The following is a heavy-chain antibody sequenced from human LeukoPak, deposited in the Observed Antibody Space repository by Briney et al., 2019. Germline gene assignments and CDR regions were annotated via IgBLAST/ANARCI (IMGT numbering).Heavy chain of an antibody. CDR2: MSGSSGST. Sequence: GESLRLSCTASGFTFSTYAMTWVRQAPGKGLECVSTMSGSSGSTYYADSVKGRFTISRDNSKNTLYLQMNSLRAEDTAVYYCAAKDYFDYWGQGTLVTVSS. CDR1: GFTFSTYA. J-gene: IGHJ4*02. V-gene: IGHV3-23*01. CDR3: AAKDYFDY.